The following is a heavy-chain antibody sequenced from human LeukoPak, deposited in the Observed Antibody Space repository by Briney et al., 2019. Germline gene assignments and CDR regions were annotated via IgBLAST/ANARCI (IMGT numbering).Heavy chain of an antibody. V-gene: IGHV1-58*01. Sequence: GASVKVSCKASGFTFTSSAVQWVRQARGQRLEWIGWIVVGSGNTNYAQKFQERVTITRGMSTSTAYMELSSLRSEDTAVYYCAAGSPYDFWSGSWGQGTLVTVSS. CDR2: IVVGSGNT. CDR3: AAGSPYDFWSGS. J-gene: IGHJ5*02. D-gene: IGHD3-3*01. CDR1: GFTFTSSA.